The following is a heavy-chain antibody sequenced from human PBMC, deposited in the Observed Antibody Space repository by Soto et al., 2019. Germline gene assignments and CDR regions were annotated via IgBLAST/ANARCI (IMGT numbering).Heavy chain of an antibody. CDR1: RFTFSTYA. J-gene: IGHJ3*02. Sequence: EVQLLESGGGLVQPGGSLRLSCAASRFTFSTYAMSWVRQAPGKGLEWVSGISGGGGDTSYADSVRGRFTCSRDNSKKTLYLQMNSLRAEETALYYCAKSLFGGPDIWGQGTMVTVSS. D-gene: IGHD2-15*01. CDR2: ISGGGGDT. CDR3: AKSLFGGPDI. V-gene: IGHV3-23*01.